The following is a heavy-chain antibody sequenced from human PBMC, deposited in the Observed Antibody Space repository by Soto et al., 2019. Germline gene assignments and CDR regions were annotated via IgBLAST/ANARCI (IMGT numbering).Heavy chain of an antibody. J-gene: IGHJ4*02. D-gene: IGHD3-10*01. V-gene: IGHV4-31*01. CDR1: GGSISSDGYY. CDR3: XXXXXXXXGSSXFDY. Sequence: QVQLQESGPGLVKPSQTLSLTCTVSGGSISSDGYYWSWIRQHPGKGLEWIGYIYYSGSTKYNPSLTXXXXXXXXXXXXXXXXXXXXXXXXXXXXXXXXXXXXXXXGSSXFDYWGQGTLVTVSS. CDR2: IYYSGST.